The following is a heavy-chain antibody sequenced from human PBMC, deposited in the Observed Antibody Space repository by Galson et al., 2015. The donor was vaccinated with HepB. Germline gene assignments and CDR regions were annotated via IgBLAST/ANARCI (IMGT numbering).Heavy chain of an antibody. V-gene: IGHV3-15*04. CDR3: IWGSSSGIDY. CDR1: GFIFSSAW. Sequence: SLRLSCAAYGFIFSSAWMYWVRQAPVKGPEWVCRIVSQSGGGTLDYAPPVKGRFTISRDDSRNTLYLLMNSLRTEDTAIYYCIWGSSSGIDYWGHGTFVTVSS. J-gene: IGHJ4*01. D-gene: IGHD2-2*01. CDR2: IVSQSGGGTL.